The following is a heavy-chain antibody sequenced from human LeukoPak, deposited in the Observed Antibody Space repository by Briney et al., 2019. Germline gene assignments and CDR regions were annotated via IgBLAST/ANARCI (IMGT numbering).Heavy chain of an antibody. CDR3: ARDHYSAMVTIVFDY. Sequence: SVKVSCKASEDTFSNYAISWVRQAPGQGLEWMGRIIPILGIANYAQKLQARVTLTADKSTRTAYMELSSLRSEDTAVYYCARDHYSAMVTIVFDYWGQGTLVTVSS. D-gene: IGHD2-21*02. J-gene: IGHJ4*02. V-gene: IGHV1-69*04. CDR1: EDTFSNYA. CDR2: IIPILGIA.